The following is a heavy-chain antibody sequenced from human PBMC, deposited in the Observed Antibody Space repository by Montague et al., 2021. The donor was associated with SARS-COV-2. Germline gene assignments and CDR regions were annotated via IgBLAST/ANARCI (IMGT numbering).Heavy chain of an antibody. V-gene: IGHV4-59*08. Sequence: SETLSLTCSVSGSYLRGYFWSWVRQPPGKGLEWIGFVYYRGNTYXNPSLRGRVTISVDTSSNHFSLTLSSVTAADTAVYYCARHYDHSSRVDSWGQGTLVTVSS. CDR1: GSYLRGYF. CDR2: VYYRGNT. J-gene: IGHJ4*02. CDR3: ARHYDHSSRVDS. D-gene: IGHD3-16*01.